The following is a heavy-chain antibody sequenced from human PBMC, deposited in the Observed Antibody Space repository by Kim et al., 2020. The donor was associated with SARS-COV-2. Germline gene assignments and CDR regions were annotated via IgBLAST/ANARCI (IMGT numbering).Heavy chain of an antibody. D-gene: IGHD3-10*01. CDR3: VRDSGSFYYFGMDV. V-gene: IGHV4-59*01. J-gene: IGHJ6*02. Sequence: YSPSLKSRVTISVDTSKNQFYLKLRSVTAADTAVYYCVRDSGSFYYFGMDVWGQGTTVTVSS.